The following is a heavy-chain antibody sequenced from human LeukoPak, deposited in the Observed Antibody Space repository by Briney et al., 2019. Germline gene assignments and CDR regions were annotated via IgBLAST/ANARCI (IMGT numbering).Heavy chain of an antibody. J-gene: IGHJ4*02. V-gene: IGHV3-21*01. CDR1: GFTFSSYS. Sequence: PGGSLRLSCAASGFTFSSYSMNWVRQAPGKGLEWVSSISSSSSYIYYADSVKGRFTISRDNAKNSLYLQMNSLRAEDTAVYYCARDFDMGTTPGDDFDFWGQGTLVTASS. CDR2: ISSSSSYI. D-gene: IGHD3-9*01. CDR3: ARDFDMGTTPGDDFDF.